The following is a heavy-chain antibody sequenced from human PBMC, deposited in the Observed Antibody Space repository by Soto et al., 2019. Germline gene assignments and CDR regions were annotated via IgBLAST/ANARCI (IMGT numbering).Heavy chain of an antibody. Sequence: QVQLVESGGGVVQSGRSLRLSCAASGFTFSSYGMHWVRQAPGKGLEWVAVIWYDGSNKYYADSVKGRFTISRDNSKNTLYLQMNSLRAEDTAVYYCARDRRAARSLWFAFDIWGQGTMVTVSS. J-gene: IGHJ3*02. V-gene: IGHV3-33*01. CDR2: IWYDGSNK. CDR3: ARDRRAARSLWFAFDI. CDR1: GFTFSSYG. D-gene: IGHD6-6*01.